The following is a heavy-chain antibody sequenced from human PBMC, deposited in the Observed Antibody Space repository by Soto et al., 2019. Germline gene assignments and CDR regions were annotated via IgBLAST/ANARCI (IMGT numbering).Heavy chain of an antibody. Sequence: GGSLRLSCAASGFTFSSYAMSWVRQAPGKGLEWVSAISGSGGSTYYADSVKGRFTISRDNSKNTLYLQMNSLRAEDTSVYYCAKGPMVRGVIIYYGMDVWGQGTTVTVSS. J-gene: IGHJ6*02. D-gene: IGHD3-10*01. CDR1: GFTFSSYA. CDR3: AKGPMVRGVIIYYGMDV. V-gene: IGHV3-23*01. CDR2: ISGSGGST.